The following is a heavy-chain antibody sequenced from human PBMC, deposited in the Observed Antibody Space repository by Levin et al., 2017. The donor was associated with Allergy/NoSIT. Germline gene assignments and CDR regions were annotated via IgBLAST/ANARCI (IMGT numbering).Heavy chain of an antibody. J-gene: IGHJ4*02. Sequence: SVKVSCKASGGTFSSYAISWVRQAPGQGLEWMGGIIPIFGTANYAQKFQGRVTITADESTSTAYMELSSLRSEDTAVYYCARVVFLTTGSSAFDYWGQGTLVTVSS. CDR1: GGTFSSYA. D-gene: IGHD3-10*02. CDR3: ARVVFLTTGSSAFDY. V-gene: IGHV1-69*13. CDR2: IIPIFGTA.